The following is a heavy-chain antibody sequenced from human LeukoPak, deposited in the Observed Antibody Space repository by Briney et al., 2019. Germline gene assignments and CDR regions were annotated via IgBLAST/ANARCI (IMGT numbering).Heavy chain of an antibody. V-gene: IGHV3-49*04. Sequence: PGGSLRLSCAASGFTFDDYGMSWVRQAPRKGLEWVSFIRSNRYDGTTEYAASVKGRFTISRDDSKSIAYLQMDSLKTEDTAVYYCTRAGGSGFSFDYWGQGTLVTVSS. CDR1: GFTFDDYG. CDR2: IRSNRYDGTT. J-gene: IGHJ4*02. CDR3: TRAGGSGFSFDY. D-gene: IGHD3-10*01.